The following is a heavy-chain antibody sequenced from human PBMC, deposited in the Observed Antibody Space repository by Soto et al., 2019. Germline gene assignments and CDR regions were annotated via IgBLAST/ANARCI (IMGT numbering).Heavy chain of an antibody. V-gene: IGHV4-38-2*01. CDR1: GYSISSGYY. D-gene: IGHD6-13*01. CDR3: ARADIRIAAGWFDP. Sequence: LSLTCAVSGYSISSGYYWGWIRQPPGKGLEWIGSVYHSGSTYYNPSLKSRVTISVDTSKNQFSLKLSSVTAADTAVYYCARADIRIAAGWFDPWGQGTLVTVSS. CDR2: VYHSGST. J-gene: IGHJ5*02.